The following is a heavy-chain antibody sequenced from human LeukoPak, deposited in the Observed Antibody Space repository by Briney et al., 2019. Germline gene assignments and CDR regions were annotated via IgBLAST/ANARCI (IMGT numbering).Heavy chain of an antibody. V-gene: IGHV3-9*01. CDR2: ISWNSGSI. J-gene: IGHJ4*02. CDR1: GFTFEDYG. CDR3: AKDWGPYYDILTSPFDY. Sequence: GRSLGLSCAASGFTFEDYGMHWARQGPGKGLEWVSGISWNSGSIDYADSVKGRFTISGDNAKNSLYLQMNSLRAEDTALYYCAKDWGPYYDILTSPFDYWGQGTLVTVSS. D-gene: IGHD3-9*01.